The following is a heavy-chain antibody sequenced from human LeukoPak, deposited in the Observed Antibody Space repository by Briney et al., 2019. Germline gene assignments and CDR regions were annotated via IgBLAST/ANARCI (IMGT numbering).Heavy chain of an antibody. CDR1: GYTFTGYY. CDR2: INPNSGGT. Sequence: GASVKVSCKASGYTFTGYYMHWVRQAPGQGLEWMGWINPNSGGTNYAQKFQGRVTMTRDTSISTAYMELSRLRSDDTAVYYCARLLGPAASVNWFDPWGQGTLVTVSS. CDR3: ARLLGPAASVNWFDP. J-gene: IGHJ5*02. D-gene: IGHD2-2*01. V-gene: IGHV1-2*02.